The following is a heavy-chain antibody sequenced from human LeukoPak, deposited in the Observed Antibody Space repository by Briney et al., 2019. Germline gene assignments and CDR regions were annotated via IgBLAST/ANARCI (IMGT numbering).Heavy chain of an antibody. J-gene: IGHJ5*02. CDR1: GFTFSSYE. CDR2: ISSSGSTI. D-gene: IGHD6-13*01. Sequence: GGSLRLSCAASGFTFSSYEMKWVRQAPGKGLEWVSYISSSGSTIYYADSVKGRFTISRDNAKNSLYLQMNSLRAEDTAVYYCAREGPGWAAAAGKPFNWFDPWGQGTLVTVSS. CDR3: AREGPGWAAAAGKPFNWFDP. V-gene: IGHV3-48*03.